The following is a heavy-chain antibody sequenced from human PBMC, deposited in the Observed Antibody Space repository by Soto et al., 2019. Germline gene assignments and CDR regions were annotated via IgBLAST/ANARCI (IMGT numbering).Heavy chain of an antibody. V-gene: IGHV3-30*18. D-gene: IGHD6-19*01. CDR2: ISYDGSNK. J-gene: IGHJ6*02. Sequence: SLRLSCAASGFTFSSYGMHWVRQAPGKGLEWVAVISYDGSNKYYADSVKGRFTISRDNSKNTLYLQMNSLRAEDTAVYYCAKDLSRIAVAGYYYYYGMDVWGQGTTVTVSS. CDR1: GFTFSSYG. CDR3: AKDLSRIAVAGYYYYYGMDV.